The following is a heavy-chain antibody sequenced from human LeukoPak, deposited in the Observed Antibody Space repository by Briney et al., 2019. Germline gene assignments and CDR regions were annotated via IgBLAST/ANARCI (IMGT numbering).Heavy chain of an antibody. CDR3: ARESYDFWSGYSAQFDY. Sequence: SETQSLTCTVSGGSISSGGYYWSWIGQHPGKGLEWIGYIYYSGSTYYNPSLKSRVTISVDTSKNQFSLKLSSVTAADTAVYYCARESYDFWSGYSAQFDYWGQGTLVTVSS. CDR1: GGSISSGGYY. V-gene: IGHV4-31*03. CDR2: IYYSGST. D-gene: IGHD3-3*01. J-gene: IGHJ4*02.